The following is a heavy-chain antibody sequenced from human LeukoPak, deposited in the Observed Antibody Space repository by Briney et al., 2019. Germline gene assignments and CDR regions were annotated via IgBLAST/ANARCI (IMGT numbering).Heavy chain of an antibody. CDR3: ARVAVAGTYYFDY. J-gene: IGHJ4*02. CDR2: ISGSGGST. Sequence: GGSLRLSCAASGFTFSSYAMSWVRQAPGKGLEWVSAISGSGGSTYYADSVKGRFTISRDNSKNTLYLRMNSLRAEDTAVYYCARVAVAGTYYFDYWGQGTLVTVSS. CDR1: GFTFSSYA. V-gene: IGHV3-23*01. D-gene: IGHD6-19*01.